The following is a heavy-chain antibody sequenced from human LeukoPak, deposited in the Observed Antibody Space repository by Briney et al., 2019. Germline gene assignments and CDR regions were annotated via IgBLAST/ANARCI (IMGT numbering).Heavy chain of an antibody. J-gene: IGHJ4*02. D-gene: IGHD5-24*01. CDR2: IYTSGST. V-gene: IGHV4-4*07. CDR3: AREEMATDYFDY. Sequence: SETLSLTCTVSGGSISSYYWSWIRQPAGKGLEWIGRIYTSGSTNYNPSLKSRVTMSVGTSKNQFSLKLSSVTAADTAVYYCAREEMATDYFDYWGQGTLVTVSS. CDR1: GGSISSYY.